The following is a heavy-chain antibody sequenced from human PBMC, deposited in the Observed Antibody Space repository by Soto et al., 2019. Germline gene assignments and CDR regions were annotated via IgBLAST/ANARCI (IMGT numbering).Heavy chain of an antibody. J-gene: IGHJ3*02. V-gene: IGHV2-5*01. CDR1: GFSLSTSSVG. D-gene: IGHD3-22*01. Sequence: QITLKESGPALVKPTQTLTLTCTFSGFSLSTSSVGVGWIRQPPGKALEWLALIYWNDDKRYSPSLKSRLTITKDTSKNQVVLTMTNMDPVDTATYYCSHDLYDGTGYYPHDAFDIWGQGTMVTVSS. CDR2: IYWNDDK. CDR3: SHDLYDGTGYYPHDAFDI.